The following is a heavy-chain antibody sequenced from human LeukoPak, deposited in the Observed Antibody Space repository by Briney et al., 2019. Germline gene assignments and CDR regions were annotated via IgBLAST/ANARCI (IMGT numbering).Heavy chain of an antibody. Sequence: GGSLRLSCGASGFIFSTYWMTWIRQAPGKGLEWVSYISSSGSTIYYADSVKGRFTISRDNAKNSLYLQMNSLRAEDTAVYYCARVGYYGSGLDYWGQGTLVTVSS. CDR2: ISSSGSTI. D-gene: IGHD3-10*01. CDR3: ARVGYYGSGLDY. V-gene: IGHV3-11*04. CDR1: GFIFSTYW. J-gene: IGHJ4*02.